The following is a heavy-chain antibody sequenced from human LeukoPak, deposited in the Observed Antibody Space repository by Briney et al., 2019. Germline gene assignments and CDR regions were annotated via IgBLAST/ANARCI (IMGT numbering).Heavy chain of an antibody. Sequence: SETLSLTCTVSGGSISSSSYYWGWIRQPPGQGLGWIGSIYYSGSTYYNPSLKSRVTISVDTSKNQFSLKLSSVTAADTAVYYCARLHGSGSYHYYYYYMDVWGKGTTVTVSS. D-gene: IGHD3-10*01. CDR2: IYYSGST. V-gene: IGHV4-39*07. J-gene: IGHJ6*03. CDR3: ARLHGSGSYHYYYYYMDV. CDR1: GGSISSSSYY.